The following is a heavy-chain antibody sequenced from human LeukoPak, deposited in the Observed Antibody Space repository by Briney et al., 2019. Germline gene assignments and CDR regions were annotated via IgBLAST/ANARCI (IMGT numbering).Heavy chain of an antibody. CDR2: IRYDGSNK. Sequence: GGSLRLSYAASGFTFSSYGMHWVRQAPGKGLEWVAFIRYDGSNKYYADSVKGRFTISRDNSKNTLYLQMNSLRAEDTAVYFCAKGGRGHSGYDLDYWGQGTLVTVSS. CDR1: GFTFSSYG. D-gene: IGHD5-12*01. CDR3: AKGGRGHSGYDLDY. V-gene: IGHV3-30*02. J-gene: IGHJ4*02.